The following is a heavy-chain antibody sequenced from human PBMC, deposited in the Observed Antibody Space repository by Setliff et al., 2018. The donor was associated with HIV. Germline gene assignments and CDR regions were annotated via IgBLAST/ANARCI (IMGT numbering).Heavy chain of an antibody. J-gene: IGHJ6*02. CDR3: ARALLGINEKRWLDPYYYYGMDV. CDR1: GYTFTSYY. V-gene: IGHV1-18*04. CDR2: ISAYNGNT. Sequence: GASVKVSCKASGYTFTSYYMHWVRQAPGQGLEWMGWISAYNGNTNYAQKLQGRVTMTTDTSTSTAYMELRSLRSDDTAVYYCARALLGINEKRWLDPYYYYGMDVWGQGTTVTVSS. D-gene: IGHD6-19*01.